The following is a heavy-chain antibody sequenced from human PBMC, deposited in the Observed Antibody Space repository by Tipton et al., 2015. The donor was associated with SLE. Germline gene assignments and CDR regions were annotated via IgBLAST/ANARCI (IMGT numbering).Heavy chain of an antibody. CDR1: GYTFTSYY. CDR2: INPSGGST. Sequence: VQLVQSGAEVKKPGASVKVSCKASGYTFTSYYMHWVRQAPGQGLEWMGIINPSGGSTSYAQKFQGRVTMTRDTSTSTVYMELSSLRSDDTAVYYCARGPVLRFLEWLTYYYYGMDVWGQGTTVTVSS. D-gene: IGHD3-3*01. V-gene: IGHV1-46*01. CDR3: ARGPVLRFLEWLTYYYYGMDV. J-gene: IGHJ6*02.